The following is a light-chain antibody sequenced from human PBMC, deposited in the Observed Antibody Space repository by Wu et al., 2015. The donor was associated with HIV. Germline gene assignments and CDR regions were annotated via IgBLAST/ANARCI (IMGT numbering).Light chain of an antibody. V-gene: IGKV3-20*01. CDR1: QSVSSN. Sequence: EIVMTQSPDTLSVSPGERATLSCRASQSVSSNLAWYQQKPGQAPRLLIYGASSRASGIPDRFSGSGSGTDFALTISRLEPEDFAVYYCQQYGNSPPWTFGQGTKVEI. CDR3: QQYGNSPPWT. J-gene: IGKJ1*01. CDR2: GAS.